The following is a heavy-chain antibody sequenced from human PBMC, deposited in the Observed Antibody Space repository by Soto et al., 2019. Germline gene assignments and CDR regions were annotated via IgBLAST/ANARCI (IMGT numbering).Heavy chain of an antibody. D-gene: IGHD2-15*01. Sequence: EVQLLESGGGLVQPGGSLRLSCAASGFTFSSYAMSWVRQAPGKGLAWVSAISGSGGSTYYADSVKGRFTISRDNSKNTLYLQMNSLRAEDTAVYYCAKDVAASDYYYYGMDVWDQGTTVIVSS. J-gene: IGHJ6*02. CDR1: GFTFSSYA. V-gene: IGHV3-23*01. CDR3: AKDVAASDYYYYGMDV. CDR2: ISGSGGST.